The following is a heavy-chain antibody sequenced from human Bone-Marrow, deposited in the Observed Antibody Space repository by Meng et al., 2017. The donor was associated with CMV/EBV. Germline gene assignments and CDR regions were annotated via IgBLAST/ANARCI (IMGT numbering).Heavy chain of an antibody. V-gene: IGHV3-48*03. CDR1: GFIFSSYE. J-gene: IGHJ4*02. CDR3: ASSFSGGSSGWWEY. CDR2: ISSSGSTI. D-gene: IGHD6-19*01. Sequence: GESLKISCAASGFIFSSYEMNWVRQAPGKGLEWVSYISSSGSTIYYADSVKGRFTISRDNAKNSLYLQMNSLRAEDTAVYYCASSFSGGSSGWWEYLCQGTLVTVSS.